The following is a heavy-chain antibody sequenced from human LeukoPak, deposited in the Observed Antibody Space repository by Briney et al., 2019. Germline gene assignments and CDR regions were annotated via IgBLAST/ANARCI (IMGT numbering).Heavy chain of an antibody. CDR2: TYYSGST. J-gene: IGHJ4*02. Sequence: SETLSLTCTVSGGSISSYYWSWIRQPPGKGLEWIGYTYYSGSTNYNPSLKSRVTISVDTSKNQFSLKLSSVTAADTAVYYCARGGNVVVTEGYFDYWGQGTLATVSS. CDR3: ARGGNVVVTEGYFDY. V-gene: IGHV4-59*01. D-gene: IGHD2-21*02. CDR1: GGSISSYY.